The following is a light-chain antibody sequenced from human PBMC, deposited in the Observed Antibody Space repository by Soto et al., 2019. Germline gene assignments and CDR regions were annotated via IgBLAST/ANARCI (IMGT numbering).Light chain of an antibody. CDR3: KHRTKWPLT. CDR1: EILYNF. V-gene: IGKV3-11*01. Sequence: DILLTPSPATLSVSPGDRDPLSCRASEILYNFLAWYQHRPGQVPRILISDAFNRAPGVPDRFNGSGSGTDFTLTIRSLEPEDFAVYYCKHRTKWPLTFGQGTKLDIK. J-gene: IGKJ1*01. CDR2: DAF.